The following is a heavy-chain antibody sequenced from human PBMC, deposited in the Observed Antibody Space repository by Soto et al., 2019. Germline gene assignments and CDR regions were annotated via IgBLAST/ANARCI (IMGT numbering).Heavy chain of an antibody. J-gene: IGHJ4*02. CDR2: INHSGST. CDR3: SRRGWGVATKVRYYFDY. D-gene: IGHD5-12*01. CDR1: GGSFSGYY. Sequence: PSETLSLTCAVYGGSFSGYYWSWIRQPPGKGLEWIGEINHSGSTNYNPSLKSRVTISVDTSKNQFSLKLSSVTAADTAVYYCSRRGWGVATKVRYYFDYWGQGTLVTVSS. V-gene: IGHV4-34*01.